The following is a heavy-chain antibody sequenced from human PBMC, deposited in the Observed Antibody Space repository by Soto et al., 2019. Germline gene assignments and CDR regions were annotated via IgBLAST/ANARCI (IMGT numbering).Heavy chain of an antibody. CDR1: GFSLSTTGVT. Sequence: QITLKESGPTLVNPTQTLTLTCTFSGFSLSTTGVTVGWIRQPPGKALEWLALVYCDEDKRYSPSLKNRLTITTDNSKNQVVLTMTNMDPVDTATYYCARSPYGDYVNSFDMWGQGTVVTVSS. D-gene: IGHD4-17*01. CDR2: VYCDEDK. V-gene: IGHV2-5*02. CDR3: ARSPYGDYVNSFDM. J-gene: IGHJ3*02.